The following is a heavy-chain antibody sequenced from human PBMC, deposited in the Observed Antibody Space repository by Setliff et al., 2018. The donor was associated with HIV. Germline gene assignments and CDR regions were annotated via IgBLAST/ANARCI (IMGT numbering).Heavy chain of an antibody. D-gene: IGHD3-10*01. V-gene: IGHV1-46*01. CDR1: GYTFTNFY. CDR3: ARGTQTNSGSYLA. J-gene: IGHJ4*02. Sequence: GASVKVSCKTSGYTFTNFYVNWVRQAPGQGLEWIGIMNCMNGDTSYAQNLKGRVTVTRDTSTSTVYMELSSLRPEDTDVYYCARGTQTNSGSYLAWGQGTLVTVSS. CDR2: MNCMNGDT.